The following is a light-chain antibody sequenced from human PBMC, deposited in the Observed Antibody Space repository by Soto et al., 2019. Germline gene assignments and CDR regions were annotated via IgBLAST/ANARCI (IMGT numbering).Light chain of an antibody. CDR1: SSDVGTYNY. CDR2: DVS. J-gene: IGLJ2*01. V-gene: IGLV2-11*01. CDR3: CSYAGSYILL. Sequence: QSALTQPRSVSGSPKQSVTISCTGTSSDVGTYNYVSWFQQHPGKAPKLMISDVSKRPSGVPDRFSGSNSGNTASLTISGLQAEDEADYYCCSYAGSYILLFGGGTKVIVL.